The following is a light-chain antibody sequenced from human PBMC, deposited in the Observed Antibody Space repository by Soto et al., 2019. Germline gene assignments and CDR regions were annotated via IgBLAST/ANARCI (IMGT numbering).Light chain of an antibody. CDR2: EVS. CDR1: SGDVGVYKF. CDR3: GSYTGTIYV. V-gene: IGLV2-14*01. J-gene: IGLJ1*01. Sequence: SSLNPPASVSGSPGQSLTISCTGTSGDVGVYKFVSWYQQHPGKAPKLIIYEVSNRPSGVSSRFSGSMSGNTASLTISGLQAEDEADYYCGSYTGTIYVLGTGTKVTVL.